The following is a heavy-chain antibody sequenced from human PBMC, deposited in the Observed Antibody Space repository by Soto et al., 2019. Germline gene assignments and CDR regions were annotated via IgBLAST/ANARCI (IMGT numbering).Heavy chain of an antibody. V-gene: IGHV3-30*18. Sequence: QVQLVESGGGVVQPGTSLRLSCAASGFTFTSYGLHWVRQAPGKGLEWVAGISYDGSKKYFADSVKGRFTNSRDNPRSTMFLDMNSLRGEDTAIYYCAKTWFGEDNYGMDVWGQGTTVTVSS. CDR1: GFTFTSYG. D-gene: IGHD3-10*01. CDR2: ISYDGSKK. CDR3: AKTWFGEDNYGMDV. J-gene: IGHJ6*02.